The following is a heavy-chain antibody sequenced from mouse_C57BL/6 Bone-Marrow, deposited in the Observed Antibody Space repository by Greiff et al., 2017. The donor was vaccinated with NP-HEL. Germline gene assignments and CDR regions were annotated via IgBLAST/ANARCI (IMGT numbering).Heavy chain of an antibody. J-gene: IGHJ2*01. CDR2: INPSTGGT. D-gene: IGHD1-1*01. V-gene: IGHV1-42*01. CDR3: ASQIPLIYYYGSSYLNFDY. CDR1: GYSFTGYY. Sequence: EVMLVESGPELVKPGASVKISCKASGYSFTGYYMNWVKQSPEKSLEWIGEINPSTGGTTYNQKFKAKATLTVDKSSSTAYMQLKSLTSEDSAVYYCASQIPLIYYYGSSYLNFDYWGQGTTLTVSS.